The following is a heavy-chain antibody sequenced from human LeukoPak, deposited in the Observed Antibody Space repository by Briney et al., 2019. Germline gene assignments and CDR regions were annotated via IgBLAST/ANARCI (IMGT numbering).Heavy chain of an antibody. CDR2: IYSGGST. V-gene: IGHV3-66*04. CDR3: ARPLLWFGELPAS. J-gene: IGHJ4*02. D-gene: IGHD3-10*01. CDR1: GFTFNDYW. Sequence: GGSLRLSCAASGFTFNDYWMHWVRQAPGKGLEWVSVIYSGGSTYYADSVKGRFTISRDNSKNTLYLQMNSLRAEDTAVYYCARPLLWFGELPASWGQGTLVTVSS.